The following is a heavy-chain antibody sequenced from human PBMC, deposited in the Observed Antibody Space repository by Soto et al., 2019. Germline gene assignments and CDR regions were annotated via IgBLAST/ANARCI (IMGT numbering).Heavy chain of an antibody. CDR1: GFTFSTYA. D-gene: IGHD3-22*01. V-gene: IGHV3-23*01. CDR3: AKVGDASGYYYDFDY. CDR2: ISGSGGST. Sequence: GGSLRLSCAASGFTFSTYAMSWVRQAPGKGLEWVSAISGSGGSTNYGDSGKGRFTTSRDNSKNTLYLQMNRLRAEDTAVYYCAKVGDASGYYYDFDYWGQGTLVTVSS. J-gene: IGHJ4*02.